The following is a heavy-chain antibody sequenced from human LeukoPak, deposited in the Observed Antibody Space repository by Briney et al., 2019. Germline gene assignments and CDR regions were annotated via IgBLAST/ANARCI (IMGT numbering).Heavy chain of an antibody. J-gene: IGHJ6*02. CDR3: AKAVWNYYYGMDV. Sequence: VKVSCKASGGTFSSYAISWVRQAPGQGLEWMGGIIPIFGTANYAQKFQGRVTITADESTSTAYMELSSLRSEDTAVYYCAKAVWNYYYGMDVWGQGTTVTVSS. CDR1: GGTFSSYA. V-gene: IGHV1-69*13. D-gene: IGHD3-16*01. CDR2: IIPIFGTA.